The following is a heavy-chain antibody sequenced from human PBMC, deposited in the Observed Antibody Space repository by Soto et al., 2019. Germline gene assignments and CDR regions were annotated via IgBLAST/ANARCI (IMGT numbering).Heavy chain of an antibody. Sequence: GGSLRISFAACGYTVSNYAMGWVRQAPGKGLEWVSGISGSGGSKYSADSVKGRFTISRDTSKNTLYLLMNSLRADDTAIYYCAKVSSTIWSDAFDIWGRGTMVTVSS. J-gene: IGHJ3*02. CDR1: GYTVSNYA. CDR3: AKVSSTIWSDAFDI. CDR2: ISGSGGSK. V-gene: IGHV3-23*01. D-gene: IGHD2-2*01.